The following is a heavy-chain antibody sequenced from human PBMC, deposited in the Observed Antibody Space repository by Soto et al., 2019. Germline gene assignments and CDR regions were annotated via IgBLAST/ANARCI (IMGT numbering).Heavy chain of an antibody. V-gene: IGHV3-64D*06. D-gene: IGHD3-9*01. CDR2: ISSNGGST. Sequence: AGGALRLSCFAPGFTFSSYAIHWVRPAPVKGLEYVSAISSNGGSTYYADSVKGRFTISRDNSKNTLYLQMSSLRAEDTAVYYCVKALRYFDWLPDFDYWGQGTRVTVSS. CDR1: GFTFSSYA. J-gene: IGHJ4*02. CDR3: VKALRYFDWLPDFDY.